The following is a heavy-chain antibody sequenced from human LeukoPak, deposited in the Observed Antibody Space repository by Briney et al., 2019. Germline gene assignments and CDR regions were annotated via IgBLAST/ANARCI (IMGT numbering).Heavy chain of an antibody. D-gene: IGHD6-19*01. CDR2: INPSGGST. V-gene: IGHV1-46*01. Sequence: ASVKVSCKASGYTFTSYYMHWVRQAPGQGLEWMGIINPSGGSTSYAQKFQGRVTMTRDTSTSTVYMELSSLRSEDTAVYYCARDGGAVAATHWFDPWGQGTLVTVSS. CDR3: ARDGGAVAATHWFDP. CDR1: GYTFTSYY. J-gene: IGHJ5*02.